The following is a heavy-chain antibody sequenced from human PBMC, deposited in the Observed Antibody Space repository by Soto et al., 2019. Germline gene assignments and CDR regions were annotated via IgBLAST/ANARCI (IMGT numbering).Heavy chain of an antibody. CDR1: GFTFSSYW. CDR3: ARLVGAAANDY. J-gene: IGHJ4*02. Sequence: EVQLVESGGGLVQPGGSLRLSCAASGFTFSSYWMSWVRQAPGKGLEWVANIKQDETEKYYVDSVKGRFTISRDNAKNSLYRQMNSLRAEDTAVYYCARLVGAAANDYWGQGTLVTVSS. D-gene: IGHD1-26*01. CDR2: IKQDETEK. V-gene: IGHV3-7*04.